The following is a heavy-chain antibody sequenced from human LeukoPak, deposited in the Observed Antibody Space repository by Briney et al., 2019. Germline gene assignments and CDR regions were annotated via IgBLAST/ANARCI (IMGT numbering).Heavy chain of an antibody. CDR1: GFTFSSYE. V-gene: IGHV3-48*03. D-gene: IGHD2-2*01. Sequence: GGSLRLSCAASGFTFSSYEMNWVRQAPGKGLEWVSYISSSGSTIYYADSVKGRFTISRDNAKNSLYLQMNSLRAEDTAVYCCARDHCSSTSCYPDYWGQGTLVTVSS. CDR3: ARDHCSSTSCYPDY. CDR2: ISSSGSTI. J-gene: IGHJ4*02.